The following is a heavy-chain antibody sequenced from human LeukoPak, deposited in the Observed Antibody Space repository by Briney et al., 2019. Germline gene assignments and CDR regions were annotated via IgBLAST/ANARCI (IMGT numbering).Heavy chain of an antibody. CDR2: IYPGDSDT. V-gene: IGHV5-51*01. Sequence: GESLKISCKGSGYSFTSYWIGWVRPMPGKGLEWMGIIYPGDSDTRYSPSFQGQVTISADKSISTAYLQWSSLKASDTAMYYCARRVTMVRGVIFYFDYWGQGTLVTVSS. CDR3: ARRVTMVRGVIFYFDY. J-gene: IGHJ4*02. D-gene: IGHD3-10*01. CDR1: GYSFTSYW.